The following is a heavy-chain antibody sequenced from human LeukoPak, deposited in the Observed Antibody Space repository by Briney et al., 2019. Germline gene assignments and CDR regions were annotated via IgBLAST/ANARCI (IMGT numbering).Heavy chain of an antibody. CDR2: IGSSDGGT. CDR3: AKDYRHGDHYHYMDV. V-gene: IGHV3-23*01. D-gene: IGHD3-16*02. J-gene: IGHJ6*03. CDR1: GFTFSSYV. Sequence: PGGSLRLSCASSGFTFSSYVMTWVRQAPGKGLEWVSAIGSSDGGTYYADSVKGRFTISRDNSNNMLHLQMNSLRAEDTAVYFCAKDYRHGDHYHYMDVWGKGTTVTVSS.